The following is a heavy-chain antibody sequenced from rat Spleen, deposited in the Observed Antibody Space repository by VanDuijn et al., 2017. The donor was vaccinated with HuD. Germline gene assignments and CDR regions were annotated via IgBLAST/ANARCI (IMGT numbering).Heavy chain of an antibody. CDR1: GFTFSDYY. J-gene: IGHJ2*01. V-gene: IGHV5-29*01. Sequence: EVQLVESDGGLVQPGRSLKLSCAASGFTFSDYYMAWVRQAPTKGLEWVATISYDGSSTYYLDSVKGRVTISRDNAKSTLYLQMDSLRSEDTATYYCARGPFDYWGQGVMVTVSS. CDR2: ISYDGSST. CDR3: ARGPFDY.